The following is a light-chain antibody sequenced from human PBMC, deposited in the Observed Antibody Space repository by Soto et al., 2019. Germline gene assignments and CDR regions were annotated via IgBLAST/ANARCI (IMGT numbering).Light chain of an antibody. J-gene: IGKJ1*01. V-gene: IGKV3-15*01. CDR3: QQYNNWPRT. CDR2: GAS. Sequence: EIVMTQSPATLSVSPVERATLSCRASQSVSSNLAWYQQKPGQAPSLLIYGASTRATGIPARFSGSGSGTDFTLTISSLQSEDFAVYYCQQYNNWPRTFGQGTKVDIK. CDR1: QSVSSN.